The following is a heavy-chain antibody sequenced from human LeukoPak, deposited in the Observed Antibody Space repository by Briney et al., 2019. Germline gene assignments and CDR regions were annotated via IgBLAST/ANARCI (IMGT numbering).Heavy chain of an antibody. CDR2: IYSGDST. J-gene: IGHJ4*02. CDR1: GFTVSSNY. Sequence: GGSLRLSCAASGFTVSSNYMSWVGQAPGKGLEWVSVIYSGDSTYYADSVKGRFTISRDNSKNTLYLQMNSLRAEDTAVYYCAREGAAAAAYYWGQGTLVTVSS. D-gene: IGHD2-2*01. CDR3: AREGAAAAAYY. V-gene: IGHV3-53*01.